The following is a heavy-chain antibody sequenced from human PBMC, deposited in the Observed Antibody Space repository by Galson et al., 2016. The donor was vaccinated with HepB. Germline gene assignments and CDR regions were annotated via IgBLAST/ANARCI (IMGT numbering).Heavy chain of an antibody. Sequence: LSLTCTVSGGDISGHYWNWIRQPPGRGLEWIGYISDRGHTNSNPSLKSRVTMSVETVRDQFSLKLRSVTATDTAMYYCATHSRVGYGGFGVWGQGSLVTVSS. J-gene: IGHJ4*02. CDR2: ISDRGHT. CDR3: ATHSRVGYGGFGV. CDR1: GGDISGHY. V-gene: IGHV4-59*08. D-gene: IGHD4/OR15-4a*01.